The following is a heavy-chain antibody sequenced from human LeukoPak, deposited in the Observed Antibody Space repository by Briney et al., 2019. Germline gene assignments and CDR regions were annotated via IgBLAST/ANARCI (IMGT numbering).Heavy chain of an antibody. CDR2: INHIGTT. D-gene: IGHD6-6*01. CDR3: ARTPTALVRGGYYFDN. V-gene: IGHV4-34*01. CDR1: GGSFSGHY. J-gene: IGHJ4*02. Sequence: SETLSLACAVYGGSFSGHYWSWIRQPPGKGLEWIGEINHIGTTAYNPSLKSRVTVSEDTSKNQFSLKLSSVTATDTAVYYCARTPTALVRGGYYFDNWGQGTLVTVSS.